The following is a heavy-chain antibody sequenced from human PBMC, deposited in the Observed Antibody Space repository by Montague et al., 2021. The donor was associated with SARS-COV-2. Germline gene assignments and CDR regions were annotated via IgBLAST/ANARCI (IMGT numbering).Heavy chain of an antibody. CDR2: LSFAGRYQ. J-gene: IGHJ4*02. Sequence: SLRLSCAASGFSFSAYPMHWVRQAPGKGLESVAVLSFAGRYQYYADSVKSRFTISRDNSRNTLFLQMNDLRPEDTAVYYCARTQWADLLTGSGALQSWGQGTLVTVSS. V-gene: IGHV3-30*01. D-gene: IGHD3-9*01. CDR1: GFSFSAYP. CDR3: ARTQWADLLTGSGALQS.